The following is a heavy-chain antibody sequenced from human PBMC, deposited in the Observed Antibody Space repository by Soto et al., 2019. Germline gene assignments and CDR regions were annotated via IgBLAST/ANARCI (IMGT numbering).Heavy chain of an antibody. J-gene: IGHJ6*02. Sequence: GGSLRLSCAASGFPFSIYAMSLVRQAPGKGLEWVSAISVSGGSTYYADSVKGRFTISRDSSKNTLYLQMNSLRAEDTAVYYCAKLEYDSSGYYYANDDYGMDVWGQGRAVTVSS. CDR3: AKLEYDSSGYYYANDDYGMDV. V-gene: IGHV3-23*01. CDR1: GFPFSIYA. D-gene: IGHD3-22*01. CDR2: ISVSGGST.